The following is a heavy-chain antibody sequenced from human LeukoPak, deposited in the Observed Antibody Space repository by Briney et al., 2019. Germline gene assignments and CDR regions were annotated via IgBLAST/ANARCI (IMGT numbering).Heavy chain of an antibody. CDR2: INHSGST. Sequence: SETLSLTCAVYGGSFSRYYWSWIRQPPGKGLEWIGEINHSGSTNYNPSLKSRVTISVDTSKNQFSLKLSSVTAADTAVYYCASGSSDYGDYAIDYWGQGTLVTVSS. CDR3: ASGSSDYGDYAIDY. CDR1: GGSFSRYY. J-gene: IGHJ4*02. V-gene: IGHV4-34*01. D-gene: IGHD4-17*01.